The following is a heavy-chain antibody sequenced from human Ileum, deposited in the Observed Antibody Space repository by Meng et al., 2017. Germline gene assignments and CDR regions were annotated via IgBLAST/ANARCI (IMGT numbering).Heavy chain of an antibody. J-gene: IGHJ4*02. CDR2: INSDGTGT. CDR3: VRDGPNYFDQ. CDR1: GFTFSGYW. V-gene: IGHV3-74*01. Sequence: EVRLVESGGGLVQPGGSLRLSCAASGFTFSGYWMHWFRQGTGKSLVRLSHINSDGTGTSYAESVRGRFTISRDNAKNTLYLQMNSLTVEDTAVYYCVRDGPNYFDQWGQGTLVTVSS.